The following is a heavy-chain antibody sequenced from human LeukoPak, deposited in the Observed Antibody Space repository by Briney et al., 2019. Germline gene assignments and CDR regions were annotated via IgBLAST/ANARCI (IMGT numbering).Heavy chain of an antibody. D-gene: IGHD1-26*01. CDR2: IYSDGNNI. J-gene: IGHJ4*02. Sequence: GGSLRLSCIASGFTFSSYRMNWVRQAPGKGPEWVPTIYSDGNNIHYADAVEGRFTISRDNAKNSLYLQMNSLRVEDTAVYYCARDYSATYHKFDYWGQGTRVTVSS. CDR1: GFTFSSYR. CDR3: ARDYSATYHKFDY. V-gene: IGHV3-21*01.